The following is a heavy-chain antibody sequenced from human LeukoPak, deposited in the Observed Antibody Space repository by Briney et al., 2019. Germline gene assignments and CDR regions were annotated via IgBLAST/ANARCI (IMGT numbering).Heavy chain of an antibody. J-gene: IGHJ6*02. CDR2: IKSDGSN. CDR3: ARGMTGYYGMDV. V-gene: IGHV3-74*03. Sequence: AGASLSLSCAASGFTFSSYWMDWVRQAPGNGLVWVSRIKSDGSNYDSESVKGRFTIFSDNTTNTLYLQMNSRRAEDAAVYYCARGMTGYYGMDVWGQGTTVTVSS. CDR1: GFTFSSYW. D-gene: IGHD1-14*01.